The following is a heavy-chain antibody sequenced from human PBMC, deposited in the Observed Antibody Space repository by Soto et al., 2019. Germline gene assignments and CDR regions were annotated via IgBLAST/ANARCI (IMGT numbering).Heavy chain of an antibody. CDR3: ARDISNGYKSY. D-gene: IGHD5-12*01. V-gene: IGHV3-74*01. J-gene: IGHJ4*02. CDR1: GFTLGDYW. CDR2: INKDGSVT. Sequence: EVQLVESGGGLIQPGGSLKLSCTASGFTLGDYWMHWVRQIPGKGLVWVSRINKDGSVTNYAESVTGRVTISRDNAKNTLFLQMNSLRADDTAVYYCARDISNGYKSYWGQGTLVTVSS.